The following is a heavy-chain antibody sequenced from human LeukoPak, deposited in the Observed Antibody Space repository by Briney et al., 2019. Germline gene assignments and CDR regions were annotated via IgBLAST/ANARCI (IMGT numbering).Heavy chain of an antibody. CDR3: ARERSGGTYSPLDY. CDR1: GGSINSHY. J-gene: IGHJ4*02. Sequence: SGTLSLTCTVSGGSINSHYWSWIRQPPGKGLEWIGYIYYSGTTHYNPSLKSRVAISVDRSKNQFSLKVNPVTAADTAVYYCARERSGGTYSPLDYWGQGILVTVSS. D-gene: IGHD1-26*01. CDR2: IYYSGTT. V-gene: IGHV4-59*11.